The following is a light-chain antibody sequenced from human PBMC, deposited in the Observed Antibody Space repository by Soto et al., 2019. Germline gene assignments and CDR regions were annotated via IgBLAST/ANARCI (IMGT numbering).Light chain of an antibody. Sequence: EVVLTQSPATLSLSPGERATLSCRASQSVGSYLAWYQQKPGQAPRLLIYDASNRATGIPARFSGSGSGTDFPLTISSLEPEDFAVYSCQQRSNWPPTFGQGTKVEIK. V-gene: IGKV3-11*01. CDR2: DAS. J-gene: IGKJ1*01. CDR3: QQRSNWPPT. CDR1: QSVGSY.